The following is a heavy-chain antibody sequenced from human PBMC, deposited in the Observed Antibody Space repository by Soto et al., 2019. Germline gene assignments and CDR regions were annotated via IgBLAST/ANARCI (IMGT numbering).Heavy chain of an antibody. CDR1: GFTFSSYA. V-gene: IGHV3-21*01. CDR2: ISSTSSYT. J-gene: IGHJ4*02. Sequence: GGSLRLSCAASGFTFSSYAMNWVRQTQERGLEWVSSISSTSSYTHYADSVKGRFTISRDNANNSLFLQMNSLRAEDTAVYYCTQGTIVVVPFAIGFDDWGQGTQVTVSS. CDR3: TQGTIVVVPFAIGFDD. D-gene: IGHD2-2*01.